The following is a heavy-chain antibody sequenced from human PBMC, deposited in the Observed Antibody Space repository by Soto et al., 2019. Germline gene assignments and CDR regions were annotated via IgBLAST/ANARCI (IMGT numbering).Heavy chain of an antibody. CDR3: ARVRVRFLEWLGSEG. V-gene: IGHV1-69*12. J-gene: IGHJ4*02. CDR2: IIPIFGTA. Sequence: QVQLVQSGAEVKKPGSSVKVSCKASGGTFSSYAFSWVRQAPGQGLEWMGGIIPIFGTAYYAQKFEGRVTITADESTSTAYMELSSLRTEDTAVYYCARVRVRFLEWLGSEGWGQGTLVTVSS. CDR1: GGTFSSYA. D-gene: IGHD3-3*01.